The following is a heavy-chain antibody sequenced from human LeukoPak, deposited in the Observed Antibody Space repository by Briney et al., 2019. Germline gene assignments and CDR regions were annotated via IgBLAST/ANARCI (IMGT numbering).Heavy chain of an antibody. D-gene: IGHD3-3*01. CDR2: INHSGST. V-gene: IGHV4-34*01. J-gene: IGHJ4*02. CDR1: GGSFSGYY. CDR3: ARGPTRNYDFWSGYSSASTNGIDY. Sequence: SETLSLTCAVYGGSFSGYYWSWIRQPPGKGLEWIGEINHSGSTNYNPSLKSRVTISVDTSKNQFPLKLSSVTAADTAVYYCARGPTRNYDFWSGYSSASTNGIDYWGQGTLVTVSS.